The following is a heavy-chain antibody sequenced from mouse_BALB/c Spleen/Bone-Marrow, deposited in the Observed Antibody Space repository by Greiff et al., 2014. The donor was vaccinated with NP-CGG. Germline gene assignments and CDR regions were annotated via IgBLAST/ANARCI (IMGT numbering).Heavy chain of an antibody. D-gene: IGHD2-4*01. CDR3: ARDYDYGFAY. CDR1: GYTFTDYA. Sequence: VQLQQSGAELVRPGVSVKISCKGSGYTFTDYAMHWVKQSHAKSLEWIGVISTYYGDASYNQKFKGKATMTVDKSSSTAYIELARLTSEDSAIYYCARDYDYGFAYWGQGTLVTVSA. V-gene: IGHV1S137*01. CDR2: ISTYYGDA. J-gene: IGHJ3*01.